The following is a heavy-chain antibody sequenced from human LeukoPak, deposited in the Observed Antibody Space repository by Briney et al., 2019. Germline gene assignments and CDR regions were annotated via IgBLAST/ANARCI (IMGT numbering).Heavy chain of an antibody. V-gene: IGHV3-23*01. CDR1: GFTFSSYA. Sequence: GGSLRLSCAASGFTFSSYAMSWVRQAPGKGLEWVSAISGSGGSTYYADSVKGRFTISRDNSKNTLYLQMNSLRAEDTAVYYCAKSEDIVVAPANYFDYWGQGTLVTVSS. CDR2: ISGSGGST. D-gene: IGHD2-2*01. J-gene: IGHJ4*02. CDR3: AKSEDIVVAPANYFDY.